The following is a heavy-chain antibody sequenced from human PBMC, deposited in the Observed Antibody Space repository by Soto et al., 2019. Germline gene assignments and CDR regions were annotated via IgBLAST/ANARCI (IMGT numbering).Heavy chain of an antibody. D-gene: IGHD2-2*02. CDR2: ISSRSDI. CDR3: AREYTASPLAYGLDV. V-gene: IGHV3-21*01. Sequence: VGSLRLSCVGSGFTFSNYSINWVRQAPGKGLEWVSSISSRSDIYYADSVKGRFTISRDNAKNSVSLQMNSLRAEDTAVYYCAREYTASPLAYGLDVWGQGTTLTVSS. J-gene: IGHJ6*02. CDR1: GFTFSNYS.